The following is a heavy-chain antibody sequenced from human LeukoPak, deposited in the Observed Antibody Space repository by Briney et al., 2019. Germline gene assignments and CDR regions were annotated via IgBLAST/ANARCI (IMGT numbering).Heavy chain of an antibody. J-gene: IGHJ6*03. Sequence: WGSLRLSCAASGFTFSSYAMLWVRQAPGKGLEWVAVISYDGSNKYYADSVKGRFTISRDNSKNTLYLQMNSLRAEDTAVYYRAKCILTGYYKGYMDVWGKGTTVTISS. V-gene: IGHV3-30*04. CDR3: AKCILTGYYKGYMDV. D-gene: IGHD3-9*01. CDR2: ISYDGSNK. CDR1: GFTFSSYA.